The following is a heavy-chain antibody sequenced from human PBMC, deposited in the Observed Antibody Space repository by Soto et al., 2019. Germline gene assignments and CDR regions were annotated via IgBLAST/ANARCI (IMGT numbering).Heavy chain of an antibody. CDR1: GYGFTTYG. J-gene: IGHJ4*02. CDR2: ISAHNGNT. V-gene: IGHV1-18*01. D-gene: IGHD1-1*01. Sequence: QVHLVQSGAEVKKPGASVKVSCKGSGYGFTTYGITWVRQAPGQGLEWMAWISAHNGNTNYAQKVQGRVTVTRDTSTSTAYMELMRLRYDDTAVYYCARGRYGDYWGQGALVTVSS. CDR3: ARGRYGDY.